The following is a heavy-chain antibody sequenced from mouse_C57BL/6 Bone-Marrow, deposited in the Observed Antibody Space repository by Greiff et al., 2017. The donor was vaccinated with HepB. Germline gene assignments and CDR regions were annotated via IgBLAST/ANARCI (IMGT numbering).Heavy chain of an antibody. CDR1: GYTFTSYW. V-gene: IGHV1-69*01. D-gene: IGHD2-4*01. Sequence: VHLVESGAELVMPGASVKLSCKASGYTFTSYWMHWVKQRPGQGVEWIGEIDPSDSYTNYNQKFKGKSTLTVDKSSSTAYMQLSSLTSKDSAVYYCAKSTMITAEGYWYFDVWGTGTTVTVSS. CDR3: AKSTMITAEGYWYFDV. CDR2: IDPSDSYT. J-gene: IGHJ1*03.